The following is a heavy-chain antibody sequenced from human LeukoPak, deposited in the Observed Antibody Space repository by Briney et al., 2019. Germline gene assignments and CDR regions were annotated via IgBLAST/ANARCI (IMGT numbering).Heavy chain of an antibody. CDR1: GYTLTELS. D-gene: IGHD2-2*01. CDR3: ASRYCSSTSCYPIPRDY. J-gene: IGHJ4*02. V-gene: IGHV1-24*01. Sequence: ASVKVSCKVSGYTLTELSMHWVRQAPGKGLEWMGGFDPEDGETIYAQKFQGRVTMTEDTSTDTAYMELSSLRSEDTAVYYCASRYCSSTSCYPIPRDYWGQGTLVTVSS. CDR2: FDPEDGET.